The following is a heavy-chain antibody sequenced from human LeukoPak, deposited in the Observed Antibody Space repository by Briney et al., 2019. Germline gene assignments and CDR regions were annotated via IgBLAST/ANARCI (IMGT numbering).Heavy chain of an antibody. CDR3: ARGPLDYYSSRSDYRFDP. Sequence: SETLSLTCTVSGGSISSYYWRWIRQPPGKGLEWIGYIHYSGSTNYSPSLESRVTISLNRSTMQFFLKLSSVTAADTAVYYCARGPLDYYSSRSDYRFDPWGQGTLVTVSS. CDR2: IHYSGST. CDR1: GGSISSYY. D-gene: IGHD6-13*01. V-gene: IGHV4-59*01. J-gene: IGHJ5*02.